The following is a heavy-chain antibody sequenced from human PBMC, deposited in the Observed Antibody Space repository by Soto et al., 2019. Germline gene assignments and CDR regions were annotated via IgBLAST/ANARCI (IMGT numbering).Heavy chain of an antibody. Sequence: QPGGSLRLSCAASGFTFSSYGMHWVRQAPGKGLEWVAVISYDGSNKYYADSVKGRFTISRDNSKNTLYLQMNSLRAEDTAVYYCAKVWGYYYDSREDAFDIWGQGTMVTVSS. D-gene: IGHD3-22*01. V-gene: IGHV3-30*18. J-gene: IGHJ3*02. CDR2: ISYDGSNK. CDR3: AKVWGYYYDSREDAFDI. CDR1: GFTFSSYG.